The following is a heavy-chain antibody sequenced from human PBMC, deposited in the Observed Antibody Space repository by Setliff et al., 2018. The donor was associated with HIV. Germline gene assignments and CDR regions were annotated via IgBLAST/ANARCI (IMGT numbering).Heavy chain of an antibody. Sequence: ASVKVSCKASGYTFSSYYMHWVRQAPGQGLEWMGIINPSGGNTGYTQKFQGRVTITRNTSITTAYMELSSLRSEDTAVYYCARGPGAFGGTSVQNFDYWGQGTLVTVS. CDR3: ARGPGAFGGTSVQNFDY. CDR2: INPSGGNT. CDR1: GYTFSSYY. J-gene: IGHJ4*02. D-gene: IGHD3-16*01. V-gene: IGHV1-46*01.